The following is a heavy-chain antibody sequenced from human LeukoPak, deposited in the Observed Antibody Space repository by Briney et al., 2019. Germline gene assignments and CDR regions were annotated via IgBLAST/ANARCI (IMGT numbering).Heavy chain of an antibody. J-gene: IGHJ4*02. CDR1: GFTFSSYA. D-gene: IGHD1-26*01. V-gene: IGHV3-23*01. CDR2: MSGSGGST. Sequence: GGSLRLSCAASGFTFSSYAMSWVRQAPGKGLEWVSTMSGSGGSTYYADSVKGRFTISRDNSKNTLYLQMNTLRAEDTAVYYCAKSGGAGRGLDYWGQGTLVTVSS. CDR3: AKSGGAGRGLDY.